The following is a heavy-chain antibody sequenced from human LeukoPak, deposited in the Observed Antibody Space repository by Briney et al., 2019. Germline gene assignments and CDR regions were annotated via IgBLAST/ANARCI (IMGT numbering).Heavy chain of an antibody. J-gene: IGHJ6*02. V-gene: IGHV4-59*08. CDR3: ARWEVFYYYAMDV. D-gene: IGHD1-26*01. CDR1: GASISSYY. Sequence: RSSETLSLTCTVSGASISSYYWSWMRQPPGKGLEWIGYIYYSGSTNYNPSLKSRVTISVDTSKNQFSLRLSSVTAADTAVYYCARWEVFYYYAMDVWGQGTTVTVS. CDR2: IYYSGST.